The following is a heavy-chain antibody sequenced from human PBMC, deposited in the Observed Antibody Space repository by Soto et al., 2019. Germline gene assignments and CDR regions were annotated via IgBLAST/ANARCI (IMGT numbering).Heavy chain of an antibody. CDR3: ARAIKKYCSSTSCYMYYYYYGMDV. CDR2: IWYDGSNK. CDR1: GFTFSSYG. D-gene: IGHD2-2*02. Sequence: GGSLRLSCAASGFTFSSYGMHWVRQAPGKGLEWVAVIWYDGSNKYYADSVKGRFTISRDNSKNTLYLQMNSLRAEDTAVYYCARAIKKYCSSTSCYMYYYYYGMDVWGQGTTVTVSS. V-gene: IGHV3-33*01. J-gene: IGHJ6*02.